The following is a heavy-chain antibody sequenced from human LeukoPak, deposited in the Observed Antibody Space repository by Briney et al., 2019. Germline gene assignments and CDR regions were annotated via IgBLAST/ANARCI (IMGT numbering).Heavy chain of an antibody. CDR1: GYTFTSYG. V-gene: IGHV1-18*01. D-gene: IGHD3-22*01. Sequence: AASVKVSCKASGYTFTSYGISWVRQAPGQGLEWTGWISAYNGNTNYAQKLQGRVTMTTDTSTRTTYMELRSLRSDDTAVYYCARDYYDSSGYYPTPGWFDPWGQGTLVTVSS. CDR3: ARDYYDSSGYYPTPGWFDP. CDR2: ISAYNGNT. J-gene: IGHJ5*02.